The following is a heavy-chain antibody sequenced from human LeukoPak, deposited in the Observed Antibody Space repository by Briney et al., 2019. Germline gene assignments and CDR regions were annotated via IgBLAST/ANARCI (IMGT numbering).Heavy chain of an antibody. Sequence: GASVKVTCKASGFTFTRCDINWVRQASEQGLEWMGWMNPNNGRTGYAQKFQGRVTMTRDTSTSTAYMELRDLRSEDTAVYYCARLYCSSTSCYTNFGAFDIWGQGTMVTVSS. CDR1: GFTFTRCD. J-gene: IGHJ3*02. D-gene: IGHD2-2*01. CDR2: MNPNNGRT. CDR3: ARLYCSSTSCYTNFGAFDI. V-gene: IGHV1-8*01.